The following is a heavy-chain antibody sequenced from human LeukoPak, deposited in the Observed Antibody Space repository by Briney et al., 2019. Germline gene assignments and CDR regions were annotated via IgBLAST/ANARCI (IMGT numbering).Heavy chain of an antibody. CDR3: ARLTRLSCSGGSCYRDYYYYGMDV. J-gene: IGHJ6*02. D-gene: IGHD2-15*01. CDR2: IYYSGST. V-gene: IGHV4-39*07. Sequence: PSETLSLTCTVSGGSISSSSYYWGWIRQPPGKGLEWIGSIYYSGSTYYNPSLKSRVTISVDTSKNQFSLKLSSVTAADTAVYYCARLTRLSCSGGSCYRDYYYYGMDVWGQGTTVTVSS. CDR1: GGSISSSSYY.